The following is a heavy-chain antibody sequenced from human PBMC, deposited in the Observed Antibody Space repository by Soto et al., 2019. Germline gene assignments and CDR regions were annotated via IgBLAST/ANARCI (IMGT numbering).Heavy chain of an antibody. CDR3: ARTYSSSWSYFDY. V-gene: IGHV2-26*01. CDR2: IFSNDEK. Sequence: EFGPTLGTPAETLKMACPVSGFSLSNARMGVSWIRQPPGKALEWLAHIFSNDEKSYSTSLKSRLTISKDTSKSQVVLTMTNMDPVDTATYYCARTYSSSWSYFDYWGQGALVTVSS. D-gene: IGHD6-13*01. CDR1: GFSLSNARMG. J-gene: IGHJ4*02.